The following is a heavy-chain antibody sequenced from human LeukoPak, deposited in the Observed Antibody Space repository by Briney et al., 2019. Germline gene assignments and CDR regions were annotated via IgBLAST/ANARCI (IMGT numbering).Heavy chain of an antibody. CDR2: ISSNGGST. CDR1: GFTFSSYA. D-gene: IGHD2-15*01. Sequence: GGSLRLSCAASGFTFSSYAMHWVRQAPGKGLEYVSAISSNGGSTYYANSVKGRFTISRDNSKNTLYLQMNSLRAEDTAVYYCARVLRYCSGGNCYSGGLGYMDVWGKGTTVTISS. V-gene: IGHV3-64*01. CDR3: ARVLRYCSGGNCYSGGLGYMDV. J-gene: IGHJ6*03.